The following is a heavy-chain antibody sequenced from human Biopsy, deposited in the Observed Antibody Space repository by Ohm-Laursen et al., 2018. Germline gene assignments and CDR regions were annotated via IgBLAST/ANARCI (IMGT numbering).Heavy chain of an antibody. CDR1: GDTFSRSA. CDR2: IIPIVGIT. CDR3: ARGGSGSGYYGMDV. V-gene: IGHV1-69*04. D-gene: IGHD3-10*01. Sequence: SSVKVSCKASGDTFSRSAFFWVRQAPGQGLVYLGRIIPIVGITNHAQTFRGRITLTADKSTFMVYMELSRLRSDDTAIYYCARGGSGSGYYGMDVWGQGATVSVSS. J-gene: IGHJ6*02.